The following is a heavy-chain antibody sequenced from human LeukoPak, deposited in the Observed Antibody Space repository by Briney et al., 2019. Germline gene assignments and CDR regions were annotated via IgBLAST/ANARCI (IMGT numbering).Heavy chain of an antibody. CDR3: AKGQELDDGVFDS. V-gene: IGHV3-23*01. CDR2: IRSNGDTT. CDR1: GFAFSFYA. D-gene: IGHD1-1*01. J-gene: IGHJ4*02. Sequence: GGSLRLSCAASGFAFSFYAMSWLRQPPGKGLEWVSTIRSNGDTTYNADSVKGRFTISRDNSKNTLYLQLNSLRVEDTAIYYCAKGQELDDGVFDSWGQGTLVTVSS.